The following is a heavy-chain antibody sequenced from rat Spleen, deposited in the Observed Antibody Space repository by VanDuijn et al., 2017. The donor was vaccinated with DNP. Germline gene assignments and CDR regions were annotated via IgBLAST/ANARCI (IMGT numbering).Heavy chain of an antibody. CDR1: GYTFTSYY. Sequence: QVQLQQSGAELAKTGSSVRISCKASGYTFTSYYIGWIKQTTGQGLEYIGFINARSGGTNYNEKFKGKATLTVDTSSSTAFLQLSSLTPDASAVYYCARGSGTPDYWGQGVMVTVSS. V-gene: IGHV1-43*01. CDR2: INARSGGT. CDR3: ARGSGTPDY. J-gene: IGHJ2*01.